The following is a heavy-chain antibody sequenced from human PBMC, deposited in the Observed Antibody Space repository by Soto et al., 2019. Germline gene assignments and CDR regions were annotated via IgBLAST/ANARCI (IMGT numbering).Heavy chain of an antibody. CDR3: ARGGVSTRTFDY. J-gene: IGHJ4*02. Sequence: AGESLKISCKGSVYNFAGYWIAWVRQMPGKGLELMGIIYPSDSDTRYRPSFQGQVTISADKSISSAYLQWSSLRASDTAMYYCARGGVSTRTFDYWGQGTPVTVSS. V-gene: IGHV5-51*01. CDR1: VYNFAGYW. CDR2: IYPSDSDT. D-gene: IGHD3-3*01.